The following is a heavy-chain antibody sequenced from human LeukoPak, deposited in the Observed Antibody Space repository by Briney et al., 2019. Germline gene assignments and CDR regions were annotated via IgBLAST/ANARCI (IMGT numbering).Heavy chain of an antibody. CDR2: IYGGVNT. CDR3: VKVLGSSWRAYDY. D-gene: IGHD6-13*01. J-gene: IGHJ4*02. V-gene: IGHV3-66*01. Sequence: PGGSLRLSCAASGFTVSSNYMSWVRQAPGKGLEWVSVIYGGVNTVYADSVQGRFTISRDNSKNTLYLQMSSLRAEDTAVYYCVKVLGSSWRAYDYWGQGTLVTVSS. CDR1: GFTVSSNY.